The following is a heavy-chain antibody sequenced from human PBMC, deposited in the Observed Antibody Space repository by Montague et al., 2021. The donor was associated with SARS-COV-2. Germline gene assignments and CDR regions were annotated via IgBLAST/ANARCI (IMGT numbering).Heavy chain of an antibody. D-gene: IGHD3-16*02. J-gene: IGHJ4*02. CDR3: ARGGSHLGELSFDY. CDR2: IYGANT. Sequence: SLRLSCPGSGFTLSSNYMTWVRQTPGKRLQWVSVIYGANTYYADSVKGRFTISRDDSRNTLHLQMDSLRADDTAVYFCARGGSHLGELSFDYWGQGTLVTVSS. V-gene: IGHV3-53*01. CDR1: GFTLSSNY.